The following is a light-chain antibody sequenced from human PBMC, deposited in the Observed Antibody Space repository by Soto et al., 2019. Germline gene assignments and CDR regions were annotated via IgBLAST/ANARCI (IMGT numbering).Light chain of an antibody. Sequence: QSELTQPASVSGSPGQSITISCTGTSSDVGGYNYVSWYQQHPGKAPKFMIYDVSNRPSGVSNRFPGSKSGNTASLTISGLQAEDEADYYCSSYTTSNTRQIVFGTGTKVTVL. CDR3: SSYTTSNTRQIV. J-gene: IGLJ1*01. CDR2: DVS. V-gene: IGLV2-14*01. CDR1: SSDVGGYNY.